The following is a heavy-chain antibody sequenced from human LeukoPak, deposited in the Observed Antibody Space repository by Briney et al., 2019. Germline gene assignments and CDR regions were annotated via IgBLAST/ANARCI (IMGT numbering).Heavy chain of an antibody. CDR2: VYYSGSP. D-gene: IGHD6-13*01. J-gene: IGHJ4*02. Sequence: PAETLSLTCTVSGGSISSYYWSWLRQPPGEGLEWIGYVYYSGSPIYNPSLKRRVPISEDTPQNQFSLKLSSLTAGDTAVYFFARDKCSSWSEEAYFDYWGQGTLVTVSS. CDR1: GGSISSYY. CDR3: ARDKCSSWSEEAYFDY. V-gene: IGHV4-59*12.